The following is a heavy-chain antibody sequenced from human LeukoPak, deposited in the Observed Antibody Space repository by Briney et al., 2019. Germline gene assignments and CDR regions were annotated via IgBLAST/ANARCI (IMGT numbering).Heavy chain of an antibody. CDR2: IKQDGSEK. J-gene: IGHJ6*03. CDR3: ARSGCSSTSCYKKGGYYYYYMDV. Sequence: PGGSLRLSCAASGFTFSSYWMSRVRQAPGKGLEWVANIKQDGSEKYYVDSVKGRFTISRDNAKNSLYLQMNSLRAEDTAVYYCARSGCSSTSCYKKGGYYYYYMDVWGKGTTVTVSS. V-gene: IGHV3-7*01. D-gene: IGHD2-2*02. CDR1: GFTFSSYW.